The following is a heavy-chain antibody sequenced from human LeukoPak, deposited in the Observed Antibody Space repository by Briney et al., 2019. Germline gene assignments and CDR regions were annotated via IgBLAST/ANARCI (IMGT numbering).Heavy chain of an antibody. CDR2: ISWNSGSI. Sequence: QAGRSLRLSCAASGFTFDDYAMHSVRQAPGKGLEWVSGISWNSGSIRYADSVKGRFTISRDNSKNSLDLQMDSLRVEDTAVYYCVRDPAYGSSWYFYMDVWGEGTTVTVSS. D-gene: IGHD6-13*01. CDR3: VRDPAYGSSWYFYMDV. J-gene: IGHJ6*03. V-gene: IGHV3-9*01. CDR1: GFTFDDYA.